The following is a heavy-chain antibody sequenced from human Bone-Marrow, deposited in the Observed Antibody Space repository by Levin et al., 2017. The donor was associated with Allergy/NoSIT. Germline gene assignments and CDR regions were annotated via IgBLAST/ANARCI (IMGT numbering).Heavy chain of an antibody. D-gene: IGHD1-26*01. V-gene: IGHV3-23*01. CDR1: GFTFNKYG. CDR3: AKDPIWDRYNFDMDV. CDR2: IGGSGVDS. J-gene: IGHJ6*02. Sequence: GGSLRLSCTASGFTFNKYGLTWVRQAPGKGLEWVASIGGSGVDSNYADSVRGRFTITRDMNMIFLQMNSLRVEDTAIYYCAKDPIWDRYNFDMDVWGQGTSVIVSS.